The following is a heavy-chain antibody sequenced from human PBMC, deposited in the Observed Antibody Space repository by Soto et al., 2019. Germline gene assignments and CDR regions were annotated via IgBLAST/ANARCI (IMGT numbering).Heavy chain of an antibody. J-gene: IGHJ4*02. CDR2: ISGSGGST. CDR3: AKTPYSSGWYPLGD. D-gene: IGHD6-19*01. CDR1: GFTFSSYA. V-gene: IGHV3-23*01. Sequence: GGSLRLSCAASGFTFSSYAMSWVRQAPGKGLEWVSAISGSGGSTYYADSVKGRFTISRDNSKNTLYLQMNSLRAEDTAVYYCAKTPYSSGWYPLGDWGQGTLVTVSS.